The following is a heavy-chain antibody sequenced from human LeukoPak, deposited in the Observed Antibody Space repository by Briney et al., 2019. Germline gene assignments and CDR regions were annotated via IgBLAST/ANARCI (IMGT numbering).Heavy chain of an antibody. D-gene: IGHD6-6*01. V-gene: IGHV3-7*01. CDR3: ARDESSSSPPFDY. CDR2: IKPDGSEK. Sequence: GGSLRLSCAASGFTFSSYWMSWVRQAPGKGLEWVANIKPDGSEKYYVDSVKGRFTISRDNAKNSLYLQMNSLRAEDTAVYYCARDESSSSPPFDYWGQGTLVTVSS. CDR1: GFTFSSYW. J-gene: IGHJ4*02.